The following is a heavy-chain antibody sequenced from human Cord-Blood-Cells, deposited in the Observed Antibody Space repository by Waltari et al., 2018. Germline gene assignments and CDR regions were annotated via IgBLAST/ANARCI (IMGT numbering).Heavy chain of an antibody. D-gene: IGHD3-22*01. V-gene: IGHV1-46*01. CDR2: INPSGGST. Sequence: QVQLVQSGAEVKKPGASVKVSCKASGYTFTSYYMHWVRQAPGQGLEWMGIINPSGGSTSYAQKFQGRVTMTRDTSTSTVYMELSSLRSEDTAVYYCARDMGGGALHYDSSGYYRGIFQHWGQGTLVTVSS. CDR1: GYTFTSYY. CDR3: ARDMGGGALHYDSSGYYRGIFQH. J-gene: IGHJ1*01.